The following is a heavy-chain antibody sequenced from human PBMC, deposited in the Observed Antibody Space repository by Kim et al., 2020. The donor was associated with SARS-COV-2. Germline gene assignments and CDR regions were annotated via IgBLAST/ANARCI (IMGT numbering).Heavy chain of an antibody. D-gene: IGHD3-10*01. V-gene: IGHV4-59*01. J-gene: IGHJ4*02. Sequence: PSLKSRVTISVDTSKNQFSLKLSSVTAADTAVYYCARYYYGSGRHTQFDYWGQGTLVTVSS. CDR3: ARYYYGSGRHTQFDY.